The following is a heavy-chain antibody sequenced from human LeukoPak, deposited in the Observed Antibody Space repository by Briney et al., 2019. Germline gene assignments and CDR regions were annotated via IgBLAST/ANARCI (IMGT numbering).Heavy chain of an antibody. Sequence: PSETLSLTCTVSGGSISNSYWSWVRQPAGKGLEWVGRIYTSGSTNYNPSLKSRVTISVDTSKNQFSLKLSSVTAADTAVYYCARSVAMATIAWSFDYWGQGTLVTVSS. V-gene: IGHV4-4*07. CDR1: GGSISNSY. D-gene: IGHD5-24*01. CDR2: IYTSGST. J-gene: IGHJ4*02. CDR3: ARSVAMATIAWSFDY.